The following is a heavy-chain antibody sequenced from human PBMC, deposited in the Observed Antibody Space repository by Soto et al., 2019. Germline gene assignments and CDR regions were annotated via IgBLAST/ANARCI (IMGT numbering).Heavy chain of an antibody. CDR3: ASGSAYCGGDCYPIDY. D-gene: IGHD2-21*02. V-gene: IGHV1-69*13. CDR2: IIPIFGTA. Sequence: SVKVSCKASGGTFSSYAISWVRQAPGQGLEWMGGIIPIFGTANYAQKFQGRVTITADESTSTAYMELSSLRSEDTAVYYCASGSAYCGGDCYPIDYWGQGTLVTVSS. J-gene: IGHJ4*02. CDR1: GGTFSSYA.